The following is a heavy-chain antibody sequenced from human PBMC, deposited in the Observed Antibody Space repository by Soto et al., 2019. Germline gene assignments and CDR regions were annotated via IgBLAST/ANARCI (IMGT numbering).Heavy chain of an antibody. V-gene: IGHV4-61*08. J-gene: IGHJ4*02. Sequence: SQTLSLTCSVSRISISSGGYYWLWIRHPPGKGLEWIGYIYYSGSTNHNPSLKSRVTISVDTSKNQFSLKLSSVTAADTAVYYCARVDVRVRGKYYFDYWGQGTLVTVS. D-gene: IGHD3-10*01. CDR1: RISISSGGYY. CDR2: IYYSGST. CDR3: ARVDVRVRGKYYFDY.